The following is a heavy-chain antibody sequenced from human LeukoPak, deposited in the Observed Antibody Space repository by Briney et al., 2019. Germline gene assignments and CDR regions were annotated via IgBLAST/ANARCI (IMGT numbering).Heavy chain of an antibody. CDR1: GFTFSSYA. CDR3: AKDLKGLTIVAAGTFDY. D-gene: IGHD6-13*01. J-gene: IGHJ4*02. V-gene: IGHV3-23*01. Sequence: GVSLRLSCAASGFTFSSYAMSWVRQAPGKGLEWVSAISGSGGNTYYADSVKGRFTISRDNSKNTLYLQMNSLRAEDMAVYYCAKDLKGLTIVAAGTFDYWGQGTLVTVSS. CDR2: ISGSGGNT.